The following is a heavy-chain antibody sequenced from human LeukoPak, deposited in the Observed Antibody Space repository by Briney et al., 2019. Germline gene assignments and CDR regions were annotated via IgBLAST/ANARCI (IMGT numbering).Heavy chain of an antibody. V-gene: IGHV3-23*01. D-gene: IGHD6-13*01. Sequence: GGSLRLSCAASGFTFGTSAMSWVRQAPGKGPEWVSTFGRSGSDTYYSDSVKGRFTIFRDDSKNTLYLQMNSLRDEDTAVYYCAKGSLGSWYYFDYWGQGTLVTVSS. CDR1: GFTFGTSA. J-gene: IGHJ4*02. CDR3: AKGSLGSWYYFDY. CDR2: FGRSGSDT.